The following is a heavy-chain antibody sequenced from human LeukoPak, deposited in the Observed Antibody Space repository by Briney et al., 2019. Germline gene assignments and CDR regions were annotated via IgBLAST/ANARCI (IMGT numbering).Heavy chain of an antibody. D-gene: IGHD3-10*01. Sequence: QPGGSLRVSCAASGFLVSSDHMNWVRQAPGKGLEWVAVIYKGGNTFYADPVKGRFTISRDNSKNTVYLQMNSLRAEDTAVYYCVRAPGATWGQGTLVTVSS. CDR2: IYKGGNT. V-gene: IGHV3-53*01. CDR3: VRAPGAT. CDR1: GFLVSSDH. J-gene: IGHJ5*02.